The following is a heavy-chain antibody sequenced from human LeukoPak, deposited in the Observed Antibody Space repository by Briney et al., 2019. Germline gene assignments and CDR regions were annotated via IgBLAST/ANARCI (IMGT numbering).Heavy chain of an antibody. J-gene: IGHJ4*02. D-gene: IGHD2-15*01. CDR3: ARDRGRGAALDY. CDR2: IHYSGST. V-gene: IGHV4-61*01. Sequence: SETLSLTCTVSGGSVSSGNYYWSWIRQPPGKGLEWIGYIHYSGSTNYNPSLKSRVTLSLDTSKNQFSLKLSSVTAADTAVYYCARDRGRGAALDYWGQGTLATVSS. CDR1: GGSVSSGNYY.